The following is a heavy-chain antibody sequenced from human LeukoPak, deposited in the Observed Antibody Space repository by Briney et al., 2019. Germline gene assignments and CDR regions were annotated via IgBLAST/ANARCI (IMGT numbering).Heavy chain of an antibody. Sequence: PSETLSLTCTVSGYSISSGYYWGWIRQPPGKGLEWIGSIYHSGSTYYNPSLKSRVTISVDTSKNQFSLKLNSVTAADTAVYYCARSPPDIVVVVAALTFDYWGQGTLVTVSS. J-gene: IGHJ4*02. CDR1: GYSISSGYY. D-gene: IGHD2-15*01. CDR3: ARSPPDIVVVVAALTFDY. V-gene: IGHV4-38-2*02. CDR2: IYHSGST.